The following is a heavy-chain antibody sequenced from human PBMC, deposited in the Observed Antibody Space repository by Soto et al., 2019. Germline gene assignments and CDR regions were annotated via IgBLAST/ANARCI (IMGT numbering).Heavy chain of an antibody. CDR3: ATVYCSGGSCYSIDY. CDR2: INPSNST. CDR1: GYTFTSYY. V-gene: IGHV1-46*03. J-gene: IGHJ4*02. Sequence: ASVKVSCKASGYTFTSYYMHWVRQAPGQGLEWMGIINPSNSTSYAQKFQGRVTMTRDTSASTVYMELSSLRSEDTAVYYCATVYCSGGSCYSIDYWGQGTLVTVSS. D-gene: IGHD2-15*01.